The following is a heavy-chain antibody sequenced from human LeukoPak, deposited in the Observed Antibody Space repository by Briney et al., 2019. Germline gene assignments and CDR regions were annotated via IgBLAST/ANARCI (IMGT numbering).Heavy chain of an antibody. D-gene: IGHD3-10*01. Sequence: SETLSLTCTVYGGSFSGYYWSWIRQPPGKGLEWIGEINHSGSTNYNPSLKSRVTVSVDTSKNQFSLKLSSVTAADTAVYYCARGDLVTMGFDPWGQGTLVTVSS. CDR3: ARGDLVTMGFDP. V-gene: IGHV4-34*01. J-gene: IGHJ5*02. CDR1: GGSFSGYY. CDR2: INHSGST.